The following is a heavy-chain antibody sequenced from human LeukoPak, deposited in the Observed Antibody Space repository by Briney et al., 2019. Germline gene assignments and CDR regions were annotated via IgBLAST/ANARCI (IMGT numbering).Heavy chain of an antibody. D-gene: IGHD3-16*01. Sequence: SETLSLTCTVSDDSMSDYYRGWLRQPPGKGLEWIGYFHNSGTSTCNPSLKSRVTISADTSKNQFSLKLNSLTTADTAVYYCTRGAGWLIDYWGQGILVTVSS. CDR1: DDSMSDYY. V-gene: IGHV4-59*01. CDR3: TRGAGWLIDY. J-gene: IGHJ4*02. CDR2: FHNSGTS.